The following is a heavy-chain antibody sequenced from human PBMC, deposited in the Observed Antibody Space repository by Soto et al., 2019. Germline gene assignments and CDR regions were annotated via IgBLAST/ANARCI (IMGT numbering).Heavy chain of an antibody. D-gene: IGHD6-13*01. Sequence: HITLKESGPTLEGPTQTLTLTCAFSGFSLTTSGVGVGWIRQPPGKALEWLAFIYWDDDKRYSPSLKTRLTIIKDTSINQVVLIMTNIDPLDTATYYCAYRQEYRGSWDSGWFDPWGQGTLVTVSS. CDR2: IYWDDDK. J-gene: IGHJ5*02. CDR1: GFSLTTSGVG. V-gene: IGHV2-5*02. CDR3: AYRQEYRGSWDSGWFDP.